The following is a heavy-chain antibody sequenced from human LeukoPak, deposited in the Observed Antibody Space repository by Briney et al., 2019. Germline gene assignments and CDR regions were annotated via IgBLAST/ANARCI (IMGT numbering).Heavy chain of an antibody. V-gene: IGHV3-30*02. CDR2: IRYDGSNK. CDR3: AKEGYYDILTGYYDPYYFDY. J-gene: IGHJ4*02. Sequence: XWXRXAPXKGLEWVAXIRYDGSNKYYADSVKGRFTISRDNSKNTLYLQMNSLRAEDTAVYYCAKEGYYDILTGYYDPYYFDYWGQGTLVTVSS. D-gene: IGHD3-9*01.